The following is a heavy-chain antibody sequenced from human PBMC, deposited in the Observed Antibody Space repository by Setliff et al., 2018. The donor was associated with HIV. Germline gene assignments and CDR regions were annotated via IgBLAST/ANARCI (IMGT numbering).Heavy chain of an antibody. J-gene: IGHJ3*02. CDR3: ATTARGTGGGVAFDI. CDR1: GGFISTYY. V-gene: IGHV4-39*01. CDR2: IYSSGST. Sequence: SETLSLTCTVSGGFISTYYWGWIRQPPGKGLEWIGNIYSSGSTYYNPSLKSRVTISVDTSKDQFTLKLSSVTAADTAVYFCATTARGTGGGVAFDIWGQGTMVTVS. D-gene: IGHD2-15*01.